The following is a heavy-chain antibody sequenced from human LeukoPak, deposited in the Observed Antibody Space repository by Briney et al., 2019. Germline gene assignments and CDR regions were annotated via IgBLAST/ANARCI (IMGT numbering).Heavy chain of an antibody. D-gene: IGHD3-3*01. CDR3: ARDQWCYDFWSGYPPFDY. Sequence: ASVKVSCKASGYTFTSYGISWVRQAPGQGLEWMGWISAYNGNTNYAQKLQGRVTMTTDTSTSTAYMELRSLRSDDTAVYYCARDQWCYDFWSGYPPFDYWGQGTLVTVSS. V-gene: IGHV1-18*01. J-gene: IGHJ4*02. CDR1: GYTFTSYG. CDR2: ISAYNGNT.